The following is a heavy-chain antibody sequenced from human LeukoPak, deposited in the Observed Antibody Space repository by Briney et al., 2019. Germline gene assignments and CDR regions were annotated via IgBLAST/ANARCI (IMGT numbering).Heavy chain of an antibody. Sequence: GGSLRLSCAASGFTFSSYGMHWVRQAPGKGLEWVAVISYDGSNKYYADSVKGRFTISRDNSKNTLYLQMNSLRAEDTAVYYCAKSLPTAMVTSWFDYWGQGTLVTVSS. CDR3: AKSLPTAMVTSWFDY. CDR1: GFTFSSYG. J-gene: IGHJ4*02. D-gene: IGHD5-18*01. V-gene: IGHV3-30*18. CDR2: ISYDGSNK.